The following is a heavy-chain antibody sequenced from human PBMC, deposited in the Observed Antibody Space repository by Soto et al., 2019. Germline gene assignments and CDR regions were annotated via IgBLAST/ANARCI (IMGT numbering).Heavy chain of an antibody. Sequence: QAQLVQSGAEVKKPGASVKVYCKASGYTFTNYYVHWVRQAPGQGLEWMGIINPSGGSTSYAQKFQGRLTMTSDTSTSTFYMKLSSLTSEDTAVYYCARKAYYYDAGSFDPWGQGTLVTVSS. CDR1: GYTFTNYY. J-gene: IGHJ5*02. D-gene: IGHD3-22*01. CDR3: ARKAYYYDAGSFDP. V-gene: IGHV1-46*03. CDR2: INPSGGST.